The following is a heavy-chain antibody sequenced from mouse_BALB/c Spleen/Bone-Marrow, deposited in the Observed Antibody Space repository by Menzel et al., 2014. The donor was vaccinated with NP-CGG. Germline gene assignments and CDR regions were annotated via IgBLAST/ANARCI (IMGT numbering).Heavy chain of an antibody. CDR2: IDPANGNT. J-gene: IGHJ2*01. D-gene: IGHD1-1*01. CDR1: GFNIKDTY. Sequence: VQLQQSGAELVKPGASVKLSCTASGFNIKDTYMHWVKLRPEQGLEWIGRIDPANGNTKYDPKFQGKATITADTSSNTAYLQLSSLTSEDTAVYYCARYYYGYYFDYWGQGTTLTVSS. CDR3: ARYYYGYYFDY. V-gene: IGHV14-3*02.